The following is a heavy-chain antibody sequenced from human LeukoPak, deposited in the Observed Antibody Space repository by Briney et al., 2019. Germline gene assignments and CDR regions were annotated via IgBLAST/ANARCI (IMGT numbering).Heavy chain of an antibody. J-gene: IGHJ3*02. D-gene: IGHD6-13*01. V-gene: IGHV1-2*02. CDR3: ARGQFIPAGYSSSWYSRADAFDI. CDR1: GYTFTGYY. CDR2: INPNSGGT. Sequence: ASVKVSCKASGYTFTGYYMHWVRQAPGQGLEWMGWINPNSGGTNYAQKFQGRVTMTRDTSISTAYMELSRLRSDDTAVYYCARGQFIPAGYSSSWYSRADAFDIWGQGTMVTVSS.